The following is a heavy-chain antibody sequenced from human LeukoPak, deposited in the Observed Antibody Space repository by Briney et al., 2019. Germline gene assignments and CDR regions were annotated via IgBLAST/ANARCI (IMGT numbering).Heavy chain of an antibody. D-gene: IGHD3-10*01. CDR1: GYTFTGYY. Sequence: GASVKVSCKASGYTFTGYYMHWVRQAPGQRLEWMGWINPNSGGTNYAQKFQGRVTMTRDTSISTAYMELSRLRSDDTAVYYCARDPMVRGVIIMNWFDPWGQGTLVTVSS. V-gene: IGHV1-2*02. CDR2: INPNSGGT. J-gene: IGHJ5*02. CDR3: ARDPMVRGVIIMNWFDP.